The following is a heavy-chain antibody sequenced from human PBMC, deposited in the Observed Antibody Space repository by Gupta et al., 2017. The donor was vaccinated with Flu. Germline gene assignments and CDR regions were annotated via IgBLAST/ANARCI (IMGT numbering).Heavy chain of an antibody. D-gene: IGHD5-18*01. CDR3: ARMGGYSYGYSDY. V-gene: IGHV3-21*01. CDR2: ISSSSSYI. J-gene: IGHJ4*02. CDR1: GFTFSSYS. Sequence: EVQLVESGGGLVKPGGSLRLSCAASGFTFSSYSMNWVRQAPGKGLEWVSSISSSSSYIYYADSVKGRFTISRDNAKNSLYLQMNSLRAEDTAVYYCARMGGYSYGYSDYWGQGTLVTVSS.